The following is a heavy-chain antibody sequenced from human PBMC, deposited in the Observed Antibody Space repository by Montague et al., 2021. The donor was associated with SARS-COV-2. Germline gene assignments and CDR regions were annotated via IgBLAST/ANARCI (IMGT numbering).Heavy chain of an antibody. CDR1: GGSINTYY. J-gene: IGHJ3*02. CDR2: IYYSGST. V-gene: IGHV4-59*08. Sequence: SETLSLTCTVSGGSINTYYWSWIRQPPGKGLEWIGYIYYSGSTNYNPSLKSRVTISVDTSKNQFSLKLSSVTAADTAVYYCARVTTKRTQYGSGSYRGFDAFDIWGQGTMVTVSS. CDR3: ARVTTKRTQYGSGSYRGFDAFDI. D-gene: IGHD3-10*01.